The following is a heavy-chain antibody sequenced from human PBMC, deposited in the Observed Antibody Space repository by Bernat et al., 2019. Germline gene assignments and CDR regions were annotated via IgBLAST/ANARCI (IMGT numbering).Heavy chain of an antibody. J-gene: IGHJ4*02. Sequence: VQLVESGGGLIQPGGSLRLSCAASGFSVSSNYMSWVRQAPGKGLEWVAVIWYDGSNKYYADSVKGRFTISRDNSKNTLYLQMNSLRAEDTAVYYCAREIYDSSGYYRVRYFDYWGQGTLVTVSS. V-gene: IGHV3-33*08. CDR1: GFSVSSNY. CDR2: IWYDGSNK. CDR3: AREIYDSSGYYRVRYFDY. D-gene: IGHD3-22*01.